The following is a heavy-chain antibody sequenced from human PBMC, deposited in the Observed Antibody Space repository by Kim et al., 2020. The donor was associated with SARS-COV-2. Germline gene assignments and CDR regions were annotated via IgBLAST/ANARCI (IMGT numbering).Heavy chain of an antibody. CDR3: ARDRGDGYNYDY. V-gene: IGHV1-2*02. D-gene: IGHD5-12*01. J-gene: IGHJ4*02. Sequence: NYAQKFQGRVTMTRDTSISTAYMELSRLRSDDTAVYYCARDRGDGYNYDYWGQGTLVTVSS.